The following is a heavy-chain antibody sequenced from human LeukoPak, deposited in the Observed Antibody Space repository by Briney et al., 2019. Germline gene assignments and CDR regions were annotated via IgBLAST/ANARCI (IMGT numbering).Heavy chain of an antibody. J-gene: IGHJ4*02. D-gene: IGHD1-26*01. Sequence: PGGSLRLSCAASGFTVSSYSMVCVRQAPGKGLEWVSSISTSSSYIYYADSVKGRFIISRDNAKNSLYLQMTSLRAEDTAVYYCARDLGQTVLGVIGYWGQGTLVTVSS. CDR3: ARDLGQTVLGVIGY. V-gene: IGHV3-21*01. CDR1: GFTVSSYS. CDR2: ISTSSSYI.